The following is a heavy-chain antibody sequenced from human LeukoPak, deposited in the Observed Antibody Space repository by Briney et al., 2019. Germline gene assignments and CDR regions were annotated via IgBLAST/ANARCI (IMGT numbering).Heavy chain of an antibody. V-gene: IGHV3-21*01. J-gene: IGHJ4*02. CDR2: ISSSSSYI. CDR3: ARDLVSGSSFDY. D-gene: IGHD1-26*01. CDR1: GFTFSSYS. Sequence: GGSLRLSCAASGFTFSSYSMNWLRQAPGKGLEWVSSISSSSSYIYYADSVKGRFTISRDNAKNSLYLQMNSLRAEDTAVYYCARDLVSGSSFDYWGQGTLVTVSS.